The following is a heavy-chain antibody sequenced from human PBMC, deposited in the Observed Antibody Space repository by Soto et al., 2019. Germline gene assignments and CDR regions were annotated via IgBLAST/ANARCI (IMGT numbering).Heavy chain of an antibody. D-gene: IGHD6-19*01. Sequence: GGSLRLSCAASGFTFRNYAMSWVRQAPGKGLEWVSGISSSGGSTHYADSVKGRFTISRDNSKNTLYLQMSSLRAEDTAVYYCTKDRIAVTDTLDYWGQGSLVTVSS. CDR2: ISSSGGST. V-gene: IGHV3-23*01. CDR1: GFTFRNYA. J-gene: IGHJ4*02. CDR3: TKDRIAVTDTLDY.